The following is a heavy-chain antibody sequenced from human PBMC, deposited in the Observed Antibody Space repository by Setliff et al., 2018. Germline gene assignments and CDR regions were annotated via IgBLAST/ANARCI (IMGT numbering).Heavy chain of an antibody. CDR2: IYTRGST. D-gene: IGHD1-26*01. V-gene: IGHV4-61*09. CDR1: GDSISRGSYY. CDR3: ARAPDSGTYYNLYLYYNDV. J-gene: IGHJ6*03. Sequence: SETLSLTCNVSGDSISRGSYYWSWIRQPAGKGPEWIGQIYTRGSTNENPSLRSRVTISVDTVKNQFSLRLSSLTAADTAVYYCARAPDSGTYYNLYLYYNDVWGKGTTVTVSS.